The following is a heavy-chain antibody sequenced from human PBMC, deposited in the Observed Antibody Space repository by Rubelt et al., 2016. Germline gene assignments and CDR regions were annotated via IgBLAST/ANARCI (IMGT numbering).Heavy chain of an antibody. CDR2: IYYRGST. Sequence: QVQLQESGPGLVKPSETLSLTCTVSGGSISSYYWSWIRQPPGKGLEWIGYIYYRGSTNYNPSLKGRVTIAVDTSKNQFSLKLSSVTAADTAVYYCARYSSSWYGAYYYYMDVWGKGTTVTVSS. CDR3: ARYSSSWYGAYYYYMDV. V-gene: IGHV4-59*01. D-gene: IGHD6-13*01. CDR1: GGSISSYY. J-gene: IGHJ6*03.